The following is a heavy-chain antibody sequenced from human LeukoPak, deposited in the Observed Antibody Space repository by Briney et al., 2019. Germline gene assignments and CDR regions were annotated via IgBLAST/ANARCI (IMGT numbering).Heavy chain of an antibody. J-gene: IGHJ4*02. CDR1: GYTFTSYG. CDR3: ARERPIVVVVAATDLDF. CDR2: ISAYNGNT. D-gene: IGHD2-15*01. Sequence: ASVKVSCKASGYTFTSYGISWVRQAPGQGLEWMGWISAYNGNTNYAQKLQGRVTMTTDTSTSTAYMELTRLRSDDTAVYYCARERPIVVVVAATDLDFWGQGTLVTVSP. V-gene: IGHV1-18*01.